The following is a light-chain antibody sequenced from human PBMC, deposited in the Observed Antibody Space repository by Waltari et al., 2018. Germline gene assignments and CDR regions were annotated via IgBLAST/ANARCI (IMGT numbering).Light chain of an antibody. V-gene: IGLV1-51*01. CDR1: SSNMGNHN. Sequence: QSVLTQPPSVSAATGQKVTISCSGSSSNMGNHNVSWYQKFPGAAPILLIYGKKQRRSGILNRFVWSKEATSATVAITGLQTWDESDYYCGTRDKSLSAFCAFVGGTKLTVL. CDR3: GTRDKSLSAFCA. J-gene: IGLJ3*02. CDR2: GKK.